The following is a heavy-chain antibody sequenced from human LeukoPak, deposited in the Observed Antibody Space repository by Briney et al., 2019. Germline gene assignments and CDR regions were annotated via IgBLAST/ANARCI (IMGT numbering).Heavy chain of an antibody. Sequence: SETLSLTCAVYGGSFSGYYWSWIRQPPGKGLEWIGEINHSGSTNYNPSLKSRVTISVDTSKNQFPLKLSSVTAADTAVYYCARGVAAAGSRSWFDPWGQGALVTVSS. V-gene: IGHV4-34*01. CDR2: INHSGST. CDR1: GGSFSGYY. CDR3: ARGVAAAGSRSWFDP. D-gene: IGHD6-13*01. J-gene: IGHJ5*02.